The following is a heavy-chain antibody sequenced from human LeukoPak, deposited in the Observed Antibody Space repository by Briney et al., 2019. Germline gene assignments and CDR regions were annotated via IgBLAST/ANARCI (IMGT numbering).Heavy chain of an antibody. CDR3: ARTYSGYDYYYYYYGMDV. D-gene: IGHD5-12*01. Sequence: ASVKVSCKASGYTFTSYDINWVRQAPGQRLEWMGWINAGNGNTRYSQKFQDRVTITRDTSASTAYMELSSLRSEDTAVYYCARTYSGYDYYYYYYGMDVWGQGTTVTVSS. V-gene: IGHV1-3*01. J-gene: IGHJ6*02. CDR2: INAGNGNT. CDR1: GYTFTSYD.